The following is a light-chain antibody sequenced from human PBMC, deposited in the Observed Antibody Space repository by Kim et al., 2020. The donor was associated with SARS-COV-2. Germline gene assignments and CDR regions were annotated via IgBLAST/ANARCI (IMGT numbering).Light chain of an antibody. Sequence: DILMTQSPDSVAVSLGERATINCKSSQSVLYSSNNKNYLAWYQQKPGQPPKLLIYWASTRESGVPDRFSGSGSGTDFTLSINSLQAEDVALYYCQQYYGTPWTFGQGTKVDIK. CDR3: QQYYGTPWT. CDR1: QSVLYSSNNKNY. V-gene: IGKV4-1*01. CDR2: WAS. J-gene: IGKJ1*01.